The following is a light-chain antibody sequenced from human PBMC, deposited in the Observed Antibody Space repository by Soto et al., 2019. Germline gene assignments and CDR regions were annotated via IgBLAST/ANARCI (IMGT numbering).Light chain of an antibody. J-gene: IGKJ2*01. CDR3: QQSYSTPGT. CDR1: QSISSY. Sequence: DIQMTQSPSSLSASVGDIVTITCRASQSISSYLNWYQQKPGKAPKILIYAASSLQSGVPSRFSGSGSGTDFTLTISSLQPEDFATYYCQQSYSTPGTFGQGTKLEIK. CDR2: AAS. V-gene: IGKV1-39*01.